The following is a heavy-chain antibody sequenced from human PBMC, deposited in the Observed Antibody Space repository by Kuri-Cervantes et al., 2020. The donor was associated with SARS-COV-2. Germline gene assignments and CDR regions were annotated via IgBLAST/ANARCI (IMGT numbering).Heavy chain of an antibody. CDR3: ARSAAYYGSVDWYFDL. CDR2: IIPIFGIA. Sequence: SVKVSCKTSGYRFSSYAIHWVRQAPGQGLEWMGGIIPIFGIANYAQKFQGRVTITADKSTSTAYMELSSLRSEDTAVYYCARSAAYYGSVDWYFDLWGRGTLVTVSS. J-gene: IGHJ2*01. CDR1: GYRFSSYA. V-gene: IGHV1-69*10. D-gene: IGHD3-10*01.